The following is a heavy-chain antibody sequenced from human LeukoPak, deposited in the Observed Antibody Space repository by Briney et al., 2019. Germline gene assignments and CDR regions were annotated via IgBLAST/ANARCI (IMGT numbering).Heavy chain of an antibody. V-gene: IGHV3-7*01. CDR2: INQDGSEK. D-gene: IGHD3-22*01. Sequence: GGSLRLSCATSGFTFSSYWMSWVRQAPGKGLEWVAYINQDGSEKNYADSVKGRFTVSRDNAKNSLFLEMNSLRAEDTAVYYCAKDYYDSSGYYDHLVYWGQGTLVTVSS. J-gene: IGHJ4*02. CDR1: GFTFSSYW. CDR3: AKDYYDSSGYYDHLVY.